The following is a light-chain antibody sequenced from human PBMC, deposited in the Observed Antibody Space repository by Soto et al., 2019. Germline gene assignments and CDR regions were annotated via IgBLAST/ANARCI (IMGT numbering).Light chain of an antibody. J-gene: IGKJ1*01. CDR1: QSVSVH. CDR2: YAS. Sequence: EIVLTQSPGTLSLSPGERATLSCRASQSVSVHLAWYQQKPGQAPRLLIYYASNSATAIPSRCSGSGSGKDFTLTSSRLEPEDFAFYHCLQRTTWPWTCGQGSKVEIK. V-gene: IGKV3-11*01. CDR3: LQRTTWPWT.